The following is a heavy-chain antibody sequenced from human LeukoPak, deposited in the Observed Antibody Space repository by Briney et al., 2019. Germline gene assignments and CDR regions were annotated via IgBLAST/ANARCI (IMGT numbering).Heavy chain of an antibody. D-gene: IGHD3-10*01. CDR1: GFTFSSCW. V-gene: IGHV3-7*03. Sequence: GGSLRLSCAASGFTFSSCWMSWVRQAPGKGLEWVANIKQDGSEKYYVDSVKGRFTISRDNAKNSLYLQMNSLRAEDTAVYYCAKDRTVGLLWFGELAFDYWGQGTLVTVSS. J-gene: IGHJ4*02. CDR3: AKDRTVGLLWFGELAFDY. CDR2: IKQDGSEK.